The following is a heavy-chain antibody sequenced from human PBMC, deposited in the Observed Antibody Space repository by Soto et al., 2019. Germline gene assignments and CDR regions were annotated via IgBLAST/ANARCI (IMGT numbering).Heavy chain of an antibody. D-gene: IGHD3-22*01. V-gene: IGHV4-30-4*01. CDR1: GGSISSGDYY. CDR2: IYYNGGT. Sequence: QVQLQESGPGLVKPSQTLSLTCAVSGGSISSGDYYWSWIRQPPGKGLELIGYIYYNGGTYYNPSFKSRAFISVDTSENQFSLKLSSVTAADTAVYYCASSYDSSGYDAFDFWGQGTMVTVSS. CDR3: ASSYDSSGYDAFDF. J-gene: IGHJ3*01.